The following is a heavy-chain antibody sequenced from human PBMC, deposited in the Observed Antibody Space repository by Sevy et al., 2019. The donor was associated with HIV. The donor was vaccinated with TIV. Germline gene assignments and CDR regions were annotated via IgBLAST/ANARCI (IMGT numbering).Heavy chain of an antibody. V-gene: IGHV3-33*01. J-gene: IGHJ6*02. CDR3: VSDHSTVAGAF. CDR2: IWVDGNNK. Sequence: GGSLRLSCAASGFTFNTYGMHWVRQSPGKGLECVALIWVDGNNKYYADSVKGRFIISRDNSKNTVYLQMNSLRVEDTAVYYCVSDHSTVAGAFWGQGTKVTVSS. CDR1: GFTFNTYG. D-gene: IGHD4-17*01.